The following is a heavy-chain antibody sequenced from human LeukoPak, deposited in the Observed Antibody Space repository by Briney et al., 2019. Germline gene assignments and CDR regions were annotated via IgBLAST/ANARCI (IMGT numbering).Heavy chain of an antibody. Sequence: GGSLRLSCAASGFTFSSYWMSWVRQAPGKGLEWVANIKQDGSEKYYVDSVKGRFTISRDNAKNSLYLQMNSLRAEDTAVYYCARGDVWFGEWNWFDPWGQGTLVTVSS. CDR1: GFTFSSYW. CDR3: ARGDVWFGEWNWFDP. J-gene: IGHJ5*02. D-gene: IGHD3-10*01. V-gene: IGHV3-7*01. CDR2: IKQDGSEK.